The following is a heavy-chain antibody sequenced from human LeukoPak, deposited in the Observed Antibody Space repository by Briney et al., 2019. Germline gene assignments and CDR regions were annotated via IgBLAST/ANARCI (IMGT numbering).Heavy chain of an antibody. D-gene: IGHD2-2*01. J-gene: IGHJ5*02. V-gene: IGHV1-2*02. CDR3: AKDLDCSSTSCYPNWFDP. CDR1: GYTFTGYY. Sequence: ASVKVSCKASGYTFTGYYMHWVRQAPGQGLEWMGWINPNSGGTNYAQKFQGRVTMTRDTSISTAYMELSRLRSDDTAVYYCAKDLDCSSTSCYPNWFDPWGQGTLVTVSS. CDR2: INPNSGGT.